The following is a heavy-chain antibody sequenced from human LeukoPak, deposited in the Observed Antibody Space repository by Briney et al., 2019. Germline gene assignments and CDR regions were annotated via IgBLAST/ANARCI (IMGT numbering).Heavy chain of an antibody. CDR1: GGTFSSYA. J-gene: IGHJ4*02. Sequence: SVEVSCKASGGTFSSYAISWVRQAPGQGLEWMGGIIPIFGTANYAQKFQGRVTITADESTSTAYMELSSLRSEDTAVYYCARVWGYGSGYFDYWGQGTLVTVSS. V-gene: IGHV1-69*13. CDR2: IIPIFGTA. CDR3: ARVWGYGSGYFDY. D-gene: IGHD3-10*01.